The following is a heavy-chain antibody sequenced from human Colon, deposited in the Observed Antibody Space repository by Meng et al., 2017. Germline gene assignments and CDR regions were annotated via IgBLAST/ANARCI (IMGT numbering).Heavy chain of an antibody. Sequence: QVHRVQSGAEVKTPCSSVKIACEASGYTFTTFFLNWVRQTPDQGFEWLGRINPNSGVTNFAQKFQGRVTMTRDTSISTAYMELASLRSDDTGVYYCARMGAGAAFDFWGQGTLVTVSS. V-gene: IGHV1-2*05. D-gene: IGHD1-26*01. CDR2: INPNSGVT. CDR1: GYTFTTFF. J-gene: IGHJ4*02. CDR3: ARMGAGAAFDF.